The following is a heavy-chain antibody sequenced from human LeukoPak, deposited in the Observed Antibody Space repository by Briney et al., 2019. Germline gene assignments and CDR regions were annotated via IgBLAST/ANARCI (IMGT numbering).Heavy chain of an antibody. CDR1: GFTFSDYY. V-gene: IGHV3-30*02. CDR2: IRFDGTNE. D-gene: IGHD1-26*01. J-gene: IGHJ6*02. Sequence: QTGGSLRLSCAASGFTFSDYYMSWIRQAPGKGLEWVAFIRFDGTNEYYADSVKGRFTISRDNSKNTLYLQMNSLRAEDTAVYYCAKVPSGTYYYYGMDVWGQGTTVTVS. CDR3: AKVPSGTYYYYGMDV.